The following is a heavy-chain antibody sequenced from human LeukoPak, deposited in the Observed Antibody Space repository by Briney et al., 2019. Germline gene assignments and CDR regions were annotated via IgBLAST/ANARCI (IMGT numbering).Heavy chain of an antibody. D-gene: IGHD6-13*01. Sequence: ASVKVSCKASGYTFTSYYMHWVRQAPGQGLEWMGIISPSGGSTSYAQKFQGRVTMTRDMSTSTVYMELSSLRSEDTAVYYCAKGGIKGVLSAARLFDIWGQGTMVTVSS. V-gene: IGHV1-46*01. CDR3: AKGGIKGVLSAARLFDI. J-gene: IGHJ3*02. CDR1: GYTFTSYY. CDR2: ISPSGGST.